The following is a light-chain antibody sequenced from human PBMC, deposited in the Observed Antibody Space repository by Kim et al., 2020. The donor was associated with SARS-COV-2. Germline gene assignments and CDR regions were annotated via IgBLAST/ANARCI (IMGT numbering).Light chain of an antibody. CDR3: MQALQTPYT. J-gene: IGKJ2*01. CDR1: QSLLYTNGYNY. Sequence: EPASFSCRSSQSLLYTNGYNYLDWYLQKPGQSPQLLIYLGSYRASGVPDRFSGSGSGTDFTLKISRVEAEDVGVYYCMQALQTPYTFGQGTKLEI. V-gene: IGKV2-28*01. CDR2: LGS.